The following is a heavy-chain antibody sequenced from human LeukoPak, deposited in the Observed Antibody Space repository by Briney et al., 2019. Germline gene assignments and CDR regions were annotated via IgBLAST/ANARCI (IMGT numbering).Heavy chain of an antibody. CDR3: AQDTPHYYGSGSYYDY. Sequence: GGFLRLSCAASGFTFSSYGMHWVRQAPGKGLEWVAFIRYDGSNKYYADSVKGRFTISRDNSKNTLYLQMNSLRAEDTAVYYCAQDTPHYYGSGSYYDYWGQGTLVTVSS. D-gene: IGHD3-10*01. CDR2: IRYDGSNK. CDR1: GFTFSSYG. V-gene: IGHV3-30*02. J-gene: IGHJ4*02.